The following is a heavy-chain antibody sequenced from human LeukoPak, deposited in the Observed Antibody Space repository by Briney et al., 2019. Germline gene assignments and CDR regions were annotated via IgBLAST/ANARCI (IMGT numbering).Heavy chain of an antibody. CDR1: GYTLTELS. CDR3: ARDPSIWFGEHNWFDP. D-gene: IGHD3-10*01. CDR2: FDPEDGET. J-gene: IGHJ5*02. Sequence: ASVKVSCKVSGYTLTELSMHWVRQAPGKGLEWMGGFDPEDGETIYAQKFQGRVTMTEDTSTDTAYMELSSLRSEDTAVYYCARDPSIWFGEHNWFDPWGQGTLVTVSS. V-gene: IGHV1-24*01.